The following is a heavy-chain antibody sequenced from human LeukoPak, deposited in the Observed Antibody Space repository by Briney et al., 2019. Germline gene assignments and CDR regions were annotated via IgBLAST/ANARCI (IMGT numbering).Heavy chain of an antibody. D-gene: IGHD3-10*01. Sequence: ASVKVSCKASGYTFTSYAMHWVRQAPGQRLEWMGCINAGNGNTKYSQEFQGRVTITRDTSASTAYMELSSLRSEDMAVYYCXXXREFGYWFDPWGQGTLVTVSS. CDR2: INAGNGNT. V-gene: IGHV1-3*03. CDR1: GYTFTSYA. J-gene: IGHJ5*02. CDR3: XXXREFGYWFDP.